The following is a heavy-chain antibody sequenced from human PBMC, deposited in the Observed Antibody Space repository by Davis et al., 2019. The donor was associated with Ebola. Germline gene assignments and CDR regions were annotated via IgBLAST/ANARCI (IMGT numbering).Heavy chain of an antibody. CDR2: INPSGGST. CDR3: ARDRLYSSSYYYGMDV. V-gene: IGHV1-46*01. J-gene: IGHJ6*02. CDR1: GYTFTSYY. Sequence: ASVKVSCKASGYTFTSYYMHWVRQAPGQGLEWMGIINPSGGSTSYAQKFQGRVTMTRDTSTSTVYMELSSLRSEDTAVYYCARDRLYSSSYYYGMDVWGQGTTVTVSS. D-gene: IGHD6-6*01.